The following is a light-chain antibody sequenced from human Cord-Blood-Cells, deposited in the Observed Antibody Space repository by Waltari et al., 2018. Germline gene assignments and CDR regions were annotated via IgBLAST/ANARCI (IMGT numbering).Light chain of an antibody. CDR1: QIVRSK. Sequence: EIVMTQSPATLSVSPGERATLSCRASQIVRSKLAWYQKKPGQAPRLLIYGASTRATGIPARFSGSWSGTEFTLTISSLQSEDFAVYYCQQYNNWPQTFGQGTKLEIK. V-gene: IGKV3-15*01. J-gene: IGKJ2*01. CDR2: GAS. CDR3: QQYNNWPQT.